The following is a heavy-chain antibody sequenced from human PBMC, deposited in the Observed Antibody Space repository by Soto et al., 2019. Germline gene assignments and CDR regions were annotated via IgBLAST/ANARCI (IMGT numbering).Heavy chain of an antibody. V-gene: IGHV4-31*03. Sequence: SETLSLTCTVSGGSISSGGYYWSWIRQHPGKGLEWIGYIYYSGSTYYNPSLKSRVTISVDTSKNQFSLKLSSVTAADTAVYYCARATLMITFGGVIAGYNWFDPWGQGTLVTVSS. CDR2: IYYSGST. D-gene: IGHD3-16*01. J-gene: IGHJ5*02. CDR1: GGSISSGGYY. CDR3: ARATLMITFGGVIAGYNWFDP.